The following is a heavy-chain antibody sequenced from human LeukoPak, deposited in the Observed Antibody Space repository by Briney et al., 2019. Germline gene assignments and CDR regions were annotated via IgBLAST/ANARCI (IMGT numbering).Heavy chain of an antibody. J-gene: IGHJ4*02. V-gene: IGHV3-21*01. CDR3: ARVEDFDY. CDR2: ISSSGSYI. CDR1: GFTFGSYS. Sequence: GGSLRLSCAASGFTFGSYSMNWVRQAPGKGLEWVASISSSGSYIYYADSVKGRFTISRDNAKNSLYLQMNSLRAGDTAVYYCARVEDFDYWGQGTLVTVSS.